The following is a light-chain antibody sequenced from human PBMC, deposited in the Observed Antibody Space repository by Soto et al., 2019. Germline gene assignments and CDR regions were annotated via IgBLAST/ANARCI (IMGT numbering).Light chain of an antibody. CDR3: QQYGSSPPVT. V-gene: IGKV3-20*01. CDR2: GAY. CDR1: QSVRNSY. J-gene: IGKJ1*01. Sequence: IVLTPSPGTLSLSPGARATLSGRASQSVRNSYLAWYQQKPGQATRLLIYGAYTRATGIPVRFSGSGSGTDFTPTISRLEPEDLAVYYGQQYGSSPPVTVGQGTKVDIK.